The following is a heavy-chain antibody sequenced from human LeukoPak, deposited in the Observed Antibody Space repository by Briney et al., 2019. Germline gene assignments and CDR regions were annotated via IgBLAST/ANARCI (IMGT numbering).Heavy chain of an antibody. V-gene: IGHV3-21*01. CDR3: ARLSSSSFAGKDY. J-gene: IGHJ4*02. CDR1: GFTFSSYS. D-gene: IGHD6-6*01. Sequence: GGSLRLSCAASGFTFSSYSMNWVRQAPGKGLEWVSSISSSSSYIYYADSVKGRFTISRDNAKNSLYLQMNSLRAEDTAVYYCARLSSSSFAGKDYWGQGALVTVSS. CDR2: ISSSSSYI.